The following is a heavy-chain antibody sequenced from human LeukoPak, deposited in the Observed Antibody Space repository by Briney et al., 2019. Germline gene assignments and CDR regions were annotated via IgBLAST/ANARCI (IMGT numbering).Heavy chain of an antibody. D-gene: IGHD6-13*01. CDR3: AKDRRIAAAYLFDY. CDR2: ISGSGGST. V-gene: IGHV3-23*01. J-gene: IGHJ4*02. Sequence: GGSLSLSCAASGFTFNIYAMSWVRQAPGKGLEWVAGISGSGGSTGYADSVKGRFTISRDNSKNTLYLHMNSPRAEDTAVYYCAKDRRIAAAYLFDYWGQGTLVSVSS. CDR1: GFTFNIYA.